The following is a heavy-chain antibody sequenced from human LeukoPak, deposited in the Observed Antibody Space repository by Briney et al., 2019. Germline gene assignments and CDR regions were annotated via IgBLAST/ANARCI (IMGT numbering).Heavy chain of an antibody. Sequence: SETLSLTCTVSGGSISSYYWSWIRQPPGKGLEWIGYIYYSGSTNYNPSLKSRVTISVDTSKNQFSLKLSSVTAADTAVYYCARSHPLYYDFWSASNENGEFDYWGQGTLVTVSS. V-gene: IGHV4-59*01. D-gene: IGHD3-3*01. CDR2: IYYSGST. J-gene: IGHJ4*02. CDR1: GGSISSYY. CDR3: ARSHPLYYDFWSASNENGEFDY.